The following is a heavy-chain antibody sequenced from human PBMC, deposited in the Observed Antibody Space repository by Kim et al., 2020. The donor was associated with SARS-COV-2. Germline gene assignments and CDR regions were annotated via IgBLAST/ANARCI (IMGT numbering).Heavy chain of an antibody. V-gene: IGHV4-34*01. CDR2: INHSGST. CDR1: GGSFSGYY. Sequence: SETLSLTCAVYGGSFSGYYWSWIRQPPGKGLEWIGEINHSGSTNYNPSLKSRVTISVDTSKNQFSLKLSSVTAADTAVYYCAREEFRVRGVIISSPSFDYWGQGTLVTVSS. D-gene: IGHD3-10*01. J-gene: IGHJ4*02. CDR3: AREEFRVRGVIISSPSFDY.